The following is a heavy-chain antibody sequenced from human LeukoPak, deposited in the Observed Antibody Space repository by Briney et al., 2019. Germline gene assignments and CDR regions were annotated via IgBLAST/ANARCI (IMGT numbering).Heavy chain of an antibody. J-gene: IGHJ4*02. CDR1: GGSFSGYY. V-gene: IGHV4-34*01. D-gene: IGHD3-22*01. CDR3: ARGLNYYDSSGYYSSTRWFDY. Sequence: PSETLSLTCAVYGGSFSGYYWSWIRQPPGKGLEWIGEINHGGSTNYNPSLKSRVTISVDTSKNQFSLKLSSVTAADTAVYYCARGLNYYDSSGYYSSTRWFDYWGQGTLVTVSS. CDR2: INHGGST.